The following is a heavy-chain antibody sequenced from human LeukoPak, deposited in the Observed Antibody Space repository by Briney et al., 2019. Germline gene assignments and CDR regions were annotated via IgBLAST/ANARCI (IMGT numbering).Heavy chain of an antibody. Sequence: GGSLRLSCAASGFTFISYAMSWVRQAPRKGLEWVSTISGSGGSTYYADSVKGRFTISRDNSKNTLYLQMNSLRAEDTAVYYCAKEGYCSGGSCLDFDYWGQGTLVTVSS. CDR3: AKEGYCSGGSCLDFDY. V-gene: IGHV3-23*01. CDR1: GFTFISYA. CDR2: ISGSGGST. J-gene: IGHJ4*02. D-gene: IGHD2-15*01.